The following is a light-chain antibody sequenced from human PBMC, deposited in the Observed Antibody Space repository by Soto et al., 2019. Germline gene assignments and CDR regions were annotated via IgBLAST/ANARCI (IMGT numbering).Light chain of an antibody. V-gene: IGLV2-14*01. CDR2: DVS. CDR1: NSAVGGYNY. CDR3: SSYTSSSTLGV. J-gene: IGLJ1*01. Sequence: QSVLTQPASVSGSPGQSITISCTGTNSAVGGYNYVAWYQQHPGKAPKLMIYDVSNRPSGVSNRFSGSKSGNTASLTISGLQAEDEADYYCSSYTSSSTLGVFGTGTKVTVL.